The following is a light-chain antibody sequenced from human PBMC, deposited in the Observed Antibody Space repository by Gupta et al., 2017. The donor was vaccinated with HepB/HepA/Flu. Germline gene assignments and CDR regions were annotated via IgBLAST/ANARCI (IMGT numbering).Light chain of an antibody. Sequence: QSALTQPASVSRSPGPSPTVYWTATSDAVGRYNLLSWYQQHPGKAPKLLIYEVTKRPSGVSNRFSGSKSGNTASLTISGLQTEDEASYYCCSYVDTPTAVVFGGGTKLTVL. CDR2: EVT. CDR1: SDAVGRYNL. V-gene: IGLV2-23*02. CDR3: CSYVDTPTAVV. J-gene: IGLJ2*01.